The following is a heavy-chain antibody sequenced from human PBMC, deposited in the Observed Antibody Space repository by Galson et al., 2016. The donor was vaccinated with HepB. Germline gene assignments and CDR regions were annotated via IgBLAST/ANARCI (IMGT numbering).Heavy chain of an antibody. CDR2: IIPLLTTT. Sequence: SVKVSCKASGDSFGNYVVDWVRQAPGQGLQWVGGIIPLLTTTHFAQSFQGRVTISADLSTSTVYLEMNGLRSEDTGMYYCARRCTRADCYIHDAFDVWGQGIVLTVS. CDR3: ARRCTRADCYIHDAFDV. D-gene: IGHD2-8*01. CDR1: GDSFGNYV. J-gene: IGHJ3*01. V-gene: IGHV1-69*10.